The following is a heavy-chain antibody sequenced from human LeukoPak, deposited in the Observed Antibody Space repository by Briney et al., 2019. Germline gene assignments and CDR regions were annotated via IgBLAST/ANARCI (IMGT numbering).Heavy chain of an antibody. J-gene: IGHJ4*02. CDR3: ARDHRTRYSYTTYYFDY. D-gene: IGHD5-18*01. CDR2: ISYDGGNK. Sequence: PGRSLRLSCAASGFTFSSYAMHWVRQAPGKGLEWVAVISYDGGNKYYADSVKGRFTISRDNSKNTLYLQMNSLRAEDTAVYYCARDHRTRYSYTTYYFDYWGQGTLVTVSS. V-gene: IGHV3-30-3*01. CDR1: GFTFSSYA.